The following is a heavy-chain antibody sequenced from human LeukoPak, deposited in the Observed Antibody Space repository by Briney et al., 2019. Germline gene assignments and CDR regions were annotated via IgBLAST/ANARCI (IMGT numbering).Heavy chain of an antibody. CDR2: VFHDGIA. CDR1: GGSFSGDF. V-gene: IGHV4-34*01. D-gene: IGHD2-2*01. Sequence: SETLSLTCAVYGGSFSGDFWTWIRLAPEKGLEWIGEVFHDGIANYNPSLKSRAILSVDTSKKQFSLRLSSVAAADTAVYYCVRGVVSTSRQPKNRFDPWGQGTPVTVSS. J-gene: IGHJ5*02. CDR3: VRGVVSTSRQPKNRFDP.